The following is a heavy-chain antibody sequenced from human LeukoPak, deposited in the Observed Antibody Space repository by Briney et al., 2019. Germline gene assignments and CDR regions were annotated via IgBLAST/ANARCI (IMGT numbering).Heavy chain of an antibody. V-gene: IGHV3-23*01. CDR3: AKPLMRDRWFGES. Sequence: GGSLRLSCAASGFTFSSSAMSWVRQAPGKGLEWVSNVSGSGRGENTYYANSVKGRFTISKDTSRNTLYLQMNSLRREDTAVYYCAKPLMRDRWFGESWGQGTLVTVSS. D-gene: IGHD3-10*01. CDR2: VSGSGRGENT. J-gene: IGHJ5*02. CDR1: GFTFSSSA.